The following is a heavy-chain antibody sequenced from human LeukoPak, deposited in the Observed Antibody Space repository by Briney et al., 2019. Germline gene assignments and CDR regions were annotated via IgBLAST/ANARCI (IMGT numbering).Heavy chain of an antibody. CDR1: GGSISSYY. Sequence: KPSETLSLTCTVSGGSISSYYMSWIRQAPGKGLEWIAYISPAGGAISYADSVRGRFTISRDNAKKSVSLQMTDLTADDTAVYFCARDNQQLFCFDYWAQGVLVTVSS. J-gene: IGHJ4*02. CDR2: ISPAGGAI. D-gene: IGHD2-15*01. CDR3: ARDNQQLFCFDY. V-gene: IGHV3-11*01.